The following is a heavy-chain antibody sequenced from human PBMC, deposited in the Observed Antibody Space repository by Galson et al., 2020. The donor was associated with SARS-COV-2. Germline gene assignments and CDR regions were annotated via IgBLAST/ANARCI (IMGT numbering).Heavy chain of an antibody. CDR1: SITFRDYA. Sequence: GGSLRLSCKVSSITFRDYAMHWVRQAPGMGLDWVAVISSDGNYKYYADSVKGRFTISRDNSKKTVYLQMNSLRAEDTAVYYCARASGLLWCREATLLSGYWGQGVLVTVAS. D-gene: IGHD3-10*01. J-gene: IGHJ4*02. CDR3: ARASGLLWCREATLLSGY. V-gene: IGHV3-30*04. CDR2: ISSDGNYK.